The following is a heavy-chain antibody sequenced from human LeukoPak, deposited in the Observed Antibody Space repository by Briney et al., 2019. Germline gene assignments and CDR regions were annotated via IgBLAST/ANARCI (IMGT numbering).Heavy chain of an antibody. CDR3: ARPREWWLQLPAFDI. Sequence: ASVKVSCKASGYTFTSYGISWVRQAPGQGLEWMGWISAYNGNTNYAQKLQGRVTMTTDTSTSTAYMELSRLRSDDTAVYYCARPREWWLQLPAFDIWGQGTMVTVSS. D-gene: IGHD5-24*01. CDR2: ISAYNGNT. V-gene: IGHV1-18*01. CDR1: GYTFTSYG. J-gene: IGHJ3*02.